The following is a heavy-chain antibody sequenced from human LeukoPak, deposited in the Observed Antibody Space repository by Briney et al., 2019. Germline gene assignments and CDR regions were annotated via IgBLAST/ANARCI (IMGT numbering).Heavy chain of an antibody. J-gene: IGHJ4*02. CDR1: GFTFSSYS. CDR2: IYSAGRT. D-gene: IGHD2-15*01. V-gene: IGHV3-66*01. CDR3: ARKTPRFGDYDY. Sequence: GGSLRLSCAVSGFTFSSYSMSWVRQAPGKGLEWVSLIYSAGRTYYADSVKGRFTISRDNSKNTLYLQMNSLRAEDTAVYYCARKTPRFGDYDYWGQGTLVTVSS.